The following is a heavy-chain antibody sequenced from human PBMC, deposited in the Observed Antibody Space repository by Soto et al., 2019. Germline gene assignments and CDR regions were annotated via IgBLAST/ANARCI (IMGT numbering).Heavy chain of an antibody. J-gene: IGHJ4*02. V-gene: IGHV3-74*01. CDR1: GFTFSNYW. D-gene: IGHD6-19*01. Sequence: EVQLVESGGGLVQPGGSLRLSCVASGFTFSNYWMHWVRQTPGEGLVWVSRLNSDGSNTDYADSVKGRFSISRDNAKNTVYLQMNSLRADDTALYYCARAAKGQWLVDFWGQGTLVTVSS. CDR2: LNSDGSNT. CDR3: ARAAKGQWLVDF.